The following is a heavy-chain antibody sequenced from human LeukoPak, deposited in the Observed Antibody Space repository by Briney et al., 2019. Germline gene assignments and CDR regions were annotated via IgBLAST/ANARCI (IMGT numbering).Heavy chain of an antibody. D-gene: IGHD3-3*01. CDR1: GLTLSTFS. J-gene: IGHJ4*02. Sequence: PGGSVSLSCAAYGLTLSTFSVQGVRQAPGKGLEWVSSISSSSSYIYYADSVKGRFTISRDNAKKSLYLQMNSLRAEDTAVYYCARETVPNGVVYNYWGQGTLVTVSS. V-gene: IGHV3-21*01. CDR3: ARETVPNGVVYNY. CDR2: ISSSSSYI.